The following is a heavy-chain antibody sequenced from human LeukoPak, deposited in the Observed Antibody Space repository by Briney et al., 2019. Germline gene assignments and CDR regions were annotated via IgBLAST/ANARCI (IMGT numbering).Heavy chain of an antibody. CDR2: IYYSGST. D-gene: IGHD3-16*01. Sequence: SETLSLTCTVSGGSISSGDCYWSWIRQPPGKGLEWIGYIYYSGSTYYNPSLKSRVTISVDTSKNQFSLKLSSVTAADTAVYYCATPGRGTDAFDIWGQGTMVTVSS. CDR3: ATPGRGTDAFDI. CDR1: GGSISSGDCY. J-gene: IGHJ3*02. V-gene: IGHV4-30-4*08.